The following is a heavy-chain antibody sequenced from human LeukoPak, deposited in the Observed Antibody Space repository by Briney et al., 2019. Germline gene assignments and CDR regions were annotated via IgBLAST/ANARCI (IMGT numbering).Heavy chain of an antibody. V-gene: IGHV3-74*01. Sequence: GGSLRLSCAASGFTFSSYSMNWVRQAPGKGLVWVSRINTDGTTTSYADSVKGRFTISRDNAKNTLYLQMNSLRDVDTAVYYCARQNAMDVWGQGTTVTVSS. CDR2: INTDGTTT. J-gene: IGHJ6*01. CDR3: ARQNAMDV. CDR1: GFTFSSYS.